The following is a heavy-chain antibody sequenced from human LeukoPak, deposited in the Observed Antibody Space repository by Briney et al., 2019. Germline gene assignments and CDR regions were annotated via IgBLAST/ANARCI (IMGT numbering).Heavy chain of an antibody. D-gene: IGHD5-18*01. CDR2: IYYSGST. J-gene: IGHJ4*02. CDR1: GDSISSSGYY. CDR3: ARHGELGYSYGYWDY. Sequence: SETLSLTCTVSGDSISSSGYYWGWIRQPPGKGLEWIGTIYYSGSTYYNPSLKSRVSISVDTSKNQFSLRLNSVTAADTAVYYCARHGELGYSYGYWDYWGQGTLVTVSS. V-gene: IGHV4-39*01.